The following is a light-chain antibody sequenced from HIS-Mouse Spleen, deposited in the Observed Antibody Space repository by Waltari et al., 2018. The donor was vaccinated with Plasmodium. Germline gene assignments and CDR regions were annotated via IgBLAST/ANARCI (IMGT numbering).Light chain of an antibody. V-gene: IGLV2-11*01. J-gene: IGLJ1*01. CDR1: SSDVGVYNY. Sequence: QSALTQPRSVSGSPGQSVTISCTGTSSDVGVYNYVSWYQQHPGNAPKLMIFDFSKRPSGVPDRFSGSKSGNTASLTISGLQAEDEADYYCCSYAGSYTYVFGTGTKVTVL. CDR3: CSYAGSYTYV. CDR2: DFS.